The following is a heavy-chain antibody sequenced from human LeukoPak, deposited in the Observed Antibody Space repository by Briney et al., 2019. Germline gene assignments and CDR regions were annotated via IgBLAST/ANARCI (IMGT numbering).Heavy chain of an antibody. D-gene: IGHD4-17*01. V-gene: IGHV3-21*01. Sequence: GGSLRLSCAASGXTFSIYNMNWVRQAPGKGREWVSSISSSSSYIYYADSVKGRFTISRDNAKISLYLQMNSLRAEDTAVYYCARLTTTVTTPFDYWGQGTLVTVSS. CDR3: ARLTTTVTTPFDY. J-gene: IGHJ4*02. CDR2: ISSSSSYI. CDR1: GXTFSIYN.